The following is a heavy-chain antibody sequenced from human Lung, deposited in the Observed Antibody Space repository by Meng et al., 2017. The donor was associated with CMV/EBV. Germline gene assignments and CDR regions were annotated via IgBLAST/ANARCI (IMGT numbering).Heavy chain of an antibody. Sequence: GGSLRLXCAASGFTFDDYAMHWVRQAPGKGLEWVSGISWNSGNIGYADSVKGRFTISRDNAKNSLVLQMNSLRVEDTALYYCAKDRHDAGTTFFDHWGQGXLVTVSS. J-gene: IGHJ4*02. CDR1: GFTFDDYA. CDR3: AKDRHDAGTTFFDH. D-gene: IGHD1-14*01. V-gene: IGHV3-9*01. CDR2: ISWNSGNI.